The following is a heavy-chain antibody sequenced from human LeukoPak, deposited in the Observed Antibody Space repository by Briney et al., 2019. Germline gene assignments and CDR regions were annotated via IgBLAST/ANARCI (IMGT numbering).Heavy chain of an antibody. Sequence: PGGSLRLSCAASGFTFSSYWMHWVRQAPGKGLVWVSRINSDGSSTSYADSVKGRFTISRDNAKNTLYLQMNRLRAEDTAVYYCARALRYSSPFDYWGQGTLVTVSS. D-gene: IGHD6-13*01. V-gene: IGHV3-74*01. CDR3: ARALRYSSPFDY. CDR2: INSDGSST. CDR1: GFTFSSYW. J-gene: IGHJ4*02.